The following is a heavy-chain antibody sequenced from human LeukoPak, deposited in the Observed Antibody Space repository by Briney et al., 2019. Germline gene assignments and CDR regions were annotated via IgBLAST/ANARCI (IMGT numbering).Heavy chain of an antibody. D-gene: IGHD6-6*01. V-gene: IGHV1-46*01. J-gene: IGHJ4*02. CDR2: INPSGGST. CDR1: GYTFTSYY. CDR3: ARVSQVRSSSVSVPY. Sequence: ASVTVSCKASGYTFTSYYMHWVRQAPGQGLEWMGIINPSGGSTSYAQKFQGRVTMTRDTSTSTVYMELSSLRSEDTAVYYCARVSQVRSSSVSVPYRGQGTLVTVSS.